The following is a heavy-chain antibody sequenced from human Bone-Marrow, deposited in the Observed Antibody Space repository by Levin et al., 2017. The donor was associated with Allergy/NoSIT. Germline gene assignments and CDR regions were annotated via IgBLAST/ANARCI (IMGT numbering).Heavy chain of an antibody. CDR1: GGSFGRYF. J-gene: IGHJ5*02. V-gene: IGHV4-34*01. CDR3: ARVGGAPNWFDP. D-gene: IGHD3-16*01. CDR2: ISQSGST. Sequence: SQTLSLTCAVYGGSFGRYFWSWIRQTPGKGLEWIGDISQSGSTTYNPSLKSRVTISVDTSKNQFSLNLRSLTAADTATYYCARVGGAPNWFDPWGQGTLVTVSS.